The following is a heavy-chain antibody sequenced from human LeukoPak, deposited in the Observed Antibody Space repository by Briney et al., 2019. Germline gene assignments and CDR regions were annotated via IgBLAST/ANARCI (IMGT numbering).Heavy chain of an antibody. CDR1: GLTFSTYG. V-gene: IGHV3-23*01. Sequence: GGSLRLSCAASGLTFSTYGMTWVRLVPGKGLEWVSGISGSGDTTYYADSVKGRFTISRDNSKSTLFVQINSLRVEDTAGYFCAKERGFWGQGNLVTVSS. D-gene: IGHD5-12*01. CDR3: AKERGF. J-gene: IGHJ4*02. CDR2: ISGSGDTT.